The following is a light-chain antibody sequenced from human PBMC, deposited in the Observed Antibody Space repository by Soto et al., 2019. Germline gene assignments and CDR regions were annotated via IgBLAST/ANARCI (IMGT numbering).Light chain of an antibody. V-gene: IGKV3-20*01. CDR3: QQYGDSRGAT. J-gene: IGKJ4*01. Sequence: EIVLTQSPVTLSLSPGERASLSCRASQSVSSSQLAWYQQKPGQAPRLLIYGASSRATGIPDRFSGTGSGTDFTLTISRLEPEDFAVYYCQQYGDSRGATFGGGTKVEIK. CDR2: GAS. CDR1: QSVSSSQ.